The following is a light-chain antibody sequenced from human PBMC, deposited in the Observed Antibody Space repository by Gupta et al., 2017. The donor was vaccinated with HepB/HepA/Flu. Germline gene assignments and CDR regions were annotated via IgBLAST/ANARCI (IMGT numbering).Light chain of an antibody. CDR1: SSDVGGYNY. CDR2: DVS. V-gene: IGLV2-14*01. CDR3: SSDKTSSTGV. J-gene: IGLJ3*02. Sequence: QSALTPPASVSGSPGQSITISCTGTSSDVGGYNYVSWYQQPPGTPPKLMIYDVSHRPSGPASFSAANYAGTTALTTSWGHEGDDADYYYHSSDKTSSTGVFGGGTKRTVL.